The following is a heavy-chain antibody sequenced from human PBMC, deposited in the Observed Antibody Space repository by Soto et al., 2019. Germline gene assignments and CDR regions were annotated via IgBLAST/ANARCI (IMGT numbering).Heavy chain of an antibody. CDR3: SRDMDYGHDY. CDR1: GGSFSGYY. J-gene: IGHJ4*02. D-gene: IGHD4-17*01. Sequence: SETLSLTCAVHGGSFSGYYWDWIRQPPGKGLEWIGEVNHGGTSNYNPSLKSRAIISVDTSKNQFSLKLTSVTAEDTAIYYCSRDMDYGHDYWGQGTLVTVSS. V-gene: IGHV4-34*01. CDR2: VNHGGTS.